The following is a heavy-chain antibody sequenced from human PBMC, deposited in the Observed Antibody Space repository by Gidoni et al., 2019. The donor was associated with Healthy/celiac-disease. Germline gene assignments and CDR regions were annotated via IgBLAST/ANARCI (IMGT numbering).Heavy chain of an antibody. CDR2: ISSSSSYM. Sequence: EVQLVESGGGLAKPAASLRLSCAASLFTFSSYSMTWFPQAPGKGLVWVSSISSSSSYMYDADSEKGRFTISRNNAKNSLYLQMNSLRAEDTAVYYCARDGYCSSTSCSTKDYYYYGMDVWGQGTTVTVSS. J-gene: IGHJ6*02. D-gene: IGHD2-2*01. CDR3: ARDGYCSSTSCSTKDYYYYGMDV. V-gene: IGHV3-21*01. CDR1: LFTFSSYS.